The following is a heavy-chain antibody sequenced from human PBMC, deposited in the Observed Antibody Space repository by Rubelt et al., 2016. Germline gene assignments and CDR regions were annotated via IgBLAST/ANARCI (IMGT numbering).Heavy chain of an antibody. V-gene: IGHV1-3*01. Sequence: QVQLVQSGAEVKKPGASVKVSCKASGYTFTSYAMHWVRQAPGQRLEWMGWINAGNCNTKYSQKFQGRVTITRDTSASTAYMELSSLRSEDTAVYYCARPWGLTNWFDPWGQGTLVTVSS. D-gene: IGHD3-16*01. CDR1: GYTFTSYA. J-gene: IGHJ5*02. CDR2: INAGNCNT. CDR3: ARPWGLTNWFDP.